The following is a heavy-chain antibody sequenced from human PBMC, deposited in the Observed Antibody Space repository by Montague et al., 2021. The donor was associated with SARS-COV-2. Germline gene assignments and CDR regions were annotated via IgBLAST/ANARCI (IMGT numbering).Heavy chain of an antibody. CDR1: GGSISNSIYY. J-gene: IGHJ4*02. V-gene: IGHV4-39*01. CDR2: IYYTENT. D-gene: IGHD5-18*01. CDR3: ARPGSGYSYGSGAFDY. Sequence: SETLSLTCTVSGGSISNSIYYWDWIRQPPGKGLEWIRSIYYTENTYYNPSLKSRVTISIDTSKNQFSLKLSSVTAADTAVYHCARPGSGYSYGSGAFDYWGQGTLVTVSS.